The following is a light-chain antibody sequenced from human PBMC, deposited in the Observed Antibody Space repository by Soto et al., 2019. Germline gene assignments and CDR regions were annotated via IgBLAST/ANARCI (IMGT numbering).Light chain of an antibody. J-gene: IGLJ1*01. V-gene: IGLV2-14*01. CDR1: SSDVGGYNY. Sequence: QSVLPQPASVSGSPGQSITISCTGTSSDVGGYNYVSWYQQHPGKAPKLMIYDVSNRPSGVSNRFPGSKSGNTASLTISGLQAEDEADYYCSSYTSSSSNYVFGTGTKVTVL. CDR3: SSYTSSSSNYV. CDR2: DVS.